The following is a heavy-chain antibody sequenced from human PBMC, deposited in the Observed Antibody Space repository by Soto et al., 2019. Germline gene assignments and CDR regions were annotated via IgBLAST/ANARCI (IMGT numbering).Heavy chain of an antibody. CDR3: AITDYVDLGRWD. Sequence: QVQLVQSGAEVKKPGASVKVSCKVSGYTLTELSMHWVRQAPGKGLEWMGGFDPEDGETIYAQKFQGRVTMTEDTSTVTAYMELSSVGSEDTAVYYCAITDYVDLGRWDWGQGTLVTVSS. D-gene: IGHD4-17*01. V-gene: IGHV1-24*01. CDR2: FDPEDGET. CDR1: GYTLTELS. J-gene: IGHJ4*02.